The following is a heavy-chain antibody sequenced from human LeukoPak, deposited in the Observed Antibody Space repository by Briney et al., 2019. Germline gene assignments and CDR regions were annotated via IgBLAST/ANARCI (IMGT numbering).Heavy chain of an antibody. CDR1: GFTFTSAA. CDR2: IVVGSGNT. Sequence: SVKVSCKASGFTFTSAAVQWVRQARGQRLEWIGWIVVGSGNTNYAHKFQERVTMTRDMSTSTAYVMLSSLRSEDTAVYYCAAVVPITMVQGVIRFDFDYWGQGTLVTVSS. V-gene: IGHV1-58*01. CDR3: AAVVPITMVQGVIRFDFDY. J-gene: IGHJ4*02. D-gene: IGHD3-10*01.